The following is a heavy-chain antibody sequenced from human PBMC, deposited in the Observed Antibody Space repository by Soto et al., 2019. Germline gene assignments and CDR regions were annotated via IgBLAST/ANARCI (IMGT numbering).Heavy chain of an antibody. V-gene: IGHV3-23*01. CDR1: GLTFDNYV. Sequence: LRLSCAASGLTFDNYVMTWVRQAPGQGLEWVSAISRSGDTSYYEDSAKSRFTNSRDNSKSRLYLEMSSLRAEDTALYYCEIDALFGGGISAFDYWGQGILVTVSS. CDR2: ISRSGDTS. J-gene: IGHJ4*02. D-gene: IGHD2-15*01. CDR3: EIDALFGGGISAFDY.